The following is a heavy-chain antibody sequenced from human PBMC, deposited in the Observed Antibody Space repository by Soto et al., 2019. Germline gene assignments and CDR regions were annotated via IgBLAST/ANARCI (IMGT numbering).Heavy chain of an antibody. V-gene: IGHV4-30-2*01. CDR3: ARAVAPYLGTWFDP. Sequence: SETLSLTCTVSGGSITSGNSYSWSWIRQPPGKGLEWIGSISRSGSTSYNPSLQGRVTMSVDKSKNQFSLKLSSVTAADTAVYYCARAVAPYLGTWFDPWGQGTLVTVSS. D-gene: IGHD3-16*01. CDR2: ISRSGST. CDR1: GGSITSGNSYS. J-gene: IGHJ5*02.